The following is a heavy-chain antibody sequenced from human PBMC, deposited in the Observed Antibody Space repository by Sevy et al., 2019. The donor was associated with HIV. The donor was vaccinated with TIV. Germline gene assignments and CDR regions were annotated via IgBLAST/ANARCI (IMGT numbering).Heavy chain of an antibody. J-gene: IGHJ4*02. D-gene: IGHD2-8*01. Sequence: GGSLRLSCAASGFTCSKYSMSWVRQPPGKGLEWVSTLSFGCGEINYADSVKGRFTISRDNYKSSLYLQMNNLRPEDTAVYYCAREGCTKPHDYWGQGTLVTVSS. CDR2: LSFGCGEI. V-gene: IGHV3-23*01. CDR3: AREGCTKPHDY. CDR1: GFTCSKYS.